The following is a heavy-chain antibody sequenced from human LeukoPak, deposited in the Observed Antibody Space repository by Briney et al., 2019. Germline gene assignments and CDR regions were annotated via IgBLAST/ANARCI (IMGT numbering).Heavy chain of an antibody. V-gene: IGHV4-34*01. D-gene: IGHD3-10*01. Sequence: PSEALSLTCAVSGGSLSEFYWNWIRQSPGKGLEWIGEVNYSGSTAYDPSLKSRVTISVDPSKNPFSLTVSSLTAADTAVYYCARVGDLYRARRVRGLSPDYYYMDVWGKGTTVTVSS. CDR1: GGSLSEFY. CDR2: VNYSGST. CDR3: ARVGDLYRARRVRGLSPDYYYMDV. J-gene: IGHJ6*03.